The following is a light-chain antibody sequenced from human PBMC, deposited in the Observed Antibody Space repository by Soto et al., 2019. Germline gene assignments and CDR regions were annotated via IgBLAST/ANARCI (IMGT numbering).Light chain of an antibody. Sequence: DIVMTQSPDSLAVSLGERATINCKSSQSVLSSSNNKNSLAWYQQKPGQPPKLLIYWSSTRESGVPDRFSGSGSGTDFTLTISSLQAEDVAVYYCQQYYSPPWTFGQGTKVEIK. CDR2: WSS. V-gene: IGKV4-1*01. CDR3: QQYYSPPWT. CDR1: QSVLSSSNNKNS. J-gene: IGKJ1*01.